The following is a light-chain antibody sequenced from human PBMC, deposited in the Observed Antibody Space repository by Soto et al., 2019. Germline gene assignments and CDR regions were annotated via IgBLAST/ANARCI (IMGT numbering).Light chain of an antibody. J-gene: IGKJ2*01. CDR1: QSFSSSY. CDR2: GTS. V-gene: IGKV3-20*01. Sequence: EIVLTQSPGTLSLSPGERATLSCRASQSFSSSYLAWYQHIPGQAPRLLIYGTSSRATGIPDRFNGSGSGTDFTLTISRLEPEDFAVYYCQHYGASPYTFGQGTKLEIK. CDR3: QHYGASPYT.